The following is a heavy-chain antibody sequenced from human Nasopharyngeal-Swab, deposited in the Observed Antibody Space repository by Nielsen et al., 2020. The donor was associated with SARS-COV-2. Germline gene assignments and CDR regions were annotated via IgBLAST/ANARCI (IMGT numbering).Heavy chain of an antibody. D-gene: IGHD3-10*01. J-gene: IGHJ3*01. Sequence: GGSLRLSCAASGLTFSTYGMHWVRQSPVKGLEWLTNIWYDGSNKYYADSVKGRFTVSRDNSKNTLFLEMDSLRAEDTAVYYCARGSSVHAFDVWGQGTEVTVSS. CDR1: GLTFSTYG. V-gene: IGHV3-33*01. CDR3: ARGSSVHAFDV. CDR2: IWYDGSNK.